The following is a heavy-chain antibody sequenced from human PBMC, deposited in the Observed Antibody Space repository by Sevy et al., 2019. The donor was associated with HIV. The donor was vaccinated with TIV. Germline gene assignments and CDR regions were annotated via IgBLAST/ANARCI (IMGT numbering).Heavy chain of an antibody. CDR1: GFPVSSNY. CDR2: IYSDGST. CDR3: ARGKSGYGYGLDY. Sequence: GGSLRLSCAASGFPVSSNYMSWVRQAPGKGLEWVSVIYSDGSTYHADPVKGRFTISRDNSKNTIYLQMNRLRVEDTAVYYCARGKSGYGYGLDYWGQGTLVTVSS. D-gene: IGHD5-18*01. J-gene: IGHJ4*02. V-gene: IGHV3-66*01.